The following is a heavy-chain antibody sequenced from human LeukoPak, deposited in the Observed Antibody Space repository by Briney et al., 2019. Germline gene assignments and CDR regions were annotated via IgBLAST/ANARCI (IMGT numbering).Heavy chain of an antibody. Sequence: PSETLSLTCTVSGVSISSSNSYWGWLRQPPGKGLEWIGSIYYSGNTYYNASLNGQVSISIDTSKNQFSLRLTSVTAADTAVYYCARQTGSGLFILPGGQGTLVSVSS. CDR3: ARQTGSGLFILP. V-gene: IGHV4-39*01. D-gene: IGHD3/OR15-3a*01. CDR1: GVSISSSNSY. J-gene: IGHJ4*02. CDR2: IYYSGNT.